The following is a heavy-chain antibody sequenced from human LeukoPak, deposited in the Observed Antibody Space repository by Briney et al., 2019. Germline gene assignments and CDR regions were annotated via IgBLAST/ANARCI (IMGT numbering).Heavy chain of an antibody. J-gene: IGHJ3*02. Sequence: SETLSLTCIVSGVSISRSTDYWVWIRQSPVKGLEWIGSIFSSGSAYYNPSLKSRVTISVDTSKNQFSLRLSSVTAADTAVYYCARGFDGHNAFDIWGQGTMVTVSS. D-gene: IGHD3-9*01. CDR3: ARGFDGHNAFDI. CDR2: IFSSGSA. V-gene: IGHV4-39*07. CDR1: GVSISRSTDY.